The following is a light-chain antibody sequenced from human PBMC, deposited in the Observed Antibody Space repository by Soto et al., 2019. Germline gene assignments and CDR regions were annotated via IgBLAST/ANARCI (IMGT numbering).Light chain of an antibody. CDR3: NSYTSTSARV. CDR1: SSDVGAYNY. V-gene: IGLV2-14*01. Sequence: QSVLTQPASVSWSPGQSITISCTGTSSDVGAYNYVSWYQHRPGRAPKLIIYEVTNRPSGVSNRFSGSKSGNTASLRISDLQSEDEADHYCNSYTSTSARVFGTGTKVTVL. CDR2: EVT. J-gene: IGLJ1*01.